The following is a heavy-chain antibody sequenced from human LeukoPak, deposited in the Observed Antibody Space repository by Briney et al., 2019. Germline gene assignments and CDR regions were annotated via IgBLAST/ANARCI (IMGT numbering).Heavy chain of an antibody. CDR3: AKSSWYPRDYFDY. CDR1: GFTFSSYS. D-gene: IGHD6-13*01. J-gene: IGHJ4*02. V-gene: IGHV3-21*01. Sequence: SGGSLRLSRAASGFTFSSYSMNWVRQAPGKGLEWVSSISSSSSYIYYADSVKGRFTISRDNAKNSLYLQMNSLRAEDTAVYYCAKSSWYPRDYFDYWGQGTLVTVSS. CDR2: ISSSSSYI.